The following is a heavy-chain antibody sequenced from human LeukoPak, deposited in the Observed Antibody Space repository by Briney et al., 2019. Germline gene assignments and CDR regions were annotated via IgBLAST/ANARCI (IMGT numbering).Heavy chain of an antibody. V-gene: IGHV4-34*01. D-gene: IGHD3-10*01. Sequence: SETLSLTCAVYGGSFSGYYWSWIRQPSGKGLEWTGEINHSGSTNYNPSLKSRVTISVDTSKNQFSLKLSSVTAADTAVYYCARSGGSGTYYMGRYYYYMDVWGKGTTVTISS. CDR1: GGSFSGYY. J-gene: IGHJ6*03. CDR2: INHSGST. CDR3: ARSGGSGTYYMGRYYYYMDV.